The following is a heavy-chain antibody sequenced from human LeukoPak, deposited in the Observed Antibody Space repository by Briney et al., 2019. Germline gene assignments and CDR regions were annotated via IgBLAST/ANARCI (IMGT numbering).Heavy chain of an antibody. V-gene: IGHV3-9*03. CDR1: GFTFDDYA. Sequence: PGRSLRLSCAASGFTFDDYAMHWVRQAPGQGLEWVSAISWNSGSIGYADSVKGGFTISRDNAKNSLYLQMNSLRAEDMALYYCAKGDDSSGFDAFDIWGQGTMVTVSS. J-gene: IGHJ3*02. CDR3: AKGDDSSGFDAFDI. CDR2: ISWNSGSI. D-gene: IGHD3-22*01.